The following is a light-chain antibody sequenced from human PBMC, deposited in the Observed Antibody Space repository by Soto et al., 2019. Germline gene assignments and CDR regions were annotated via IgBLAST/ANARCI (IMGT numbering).Light chain of an antibody. Sequence: DIQMTQSPSTLSASVGDRVTITCRASQSISNWLAWYQQKPGKAPKLLIYDASTLQSGVSSRFSGSGSGTEPTLTISNMQTEFFRSYHCQHYINFSGPCGQGTKV. J-gene: IGKJ1*01. V-gene: IGKV1-5*01. CDR3: QHYINFSGP. CDR2: DAS. CDR1: QSISNW.